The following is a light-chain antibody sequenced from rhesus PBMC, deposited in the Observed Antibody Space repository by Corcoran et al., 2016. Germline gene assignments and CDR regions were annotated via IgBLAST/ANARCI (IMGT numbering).Light chain of an antibody. CDR3: QQYKSYPCS. J-gene: IGKJ2*01. CDR2: AAT. Sequence: DIQMTQSPSSLSASVGDTVTITCRASQGISSYLNWFQQKPGKAPKLLIYAATTLQSGVPSRFSGSGSGTDLPLTISRLQPEDFATYYCQQYKSYPCSFGQGTKVEIK. V-gene: IGKV1-28*02. CDR1: QGISSY.